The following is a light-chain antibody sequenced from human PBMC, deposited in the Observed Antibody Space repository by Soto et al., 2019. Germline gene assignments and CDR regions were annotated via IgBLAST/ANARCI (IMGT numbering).Light chain of an antibody. CDR3: QQSYITPLT. J-gene: IGKJ4*01. Sequence: DIQMTQSPSSLSASVGDRVTITCRASQTIKRYLNWYQVKLGKAPKLLIYTASSLQSGVPSRFSGSESGTEFTLTISSLQPEDFATYYCQQSYITPLTFGGGTRVEI. CDR1: QTIKRY. CDR2: TAS. V-gene: IGKV1-39*01.